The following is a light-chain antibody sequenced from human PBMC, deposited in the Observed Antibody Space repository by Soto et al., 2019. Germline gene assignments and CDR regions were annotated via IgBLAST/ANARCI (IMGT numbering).Light chain of an antibody. J-gene: IGKJ1*01. CDR3: QHYGDSSWT. CDR2: AIS. Sequence: EIVLTQSPGTLSLSPGERATLSCRASQTVNSNNLVWYQQKRDQSPRLLIYAISNRATGVPDRFSGSGSGTDFTLIISGLEPEDFATYYCQHYGDSSWTFGQGTTVGIK. V-gene: IGKV3-20*01. CDR1: QTVNSNN.